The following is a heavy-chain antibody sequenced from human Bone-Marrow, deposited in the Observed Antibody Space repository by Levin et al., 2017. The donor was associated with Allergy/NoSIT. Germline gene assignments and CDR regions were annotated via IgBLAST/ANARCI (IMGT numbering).Heavy chain of an antibody. CDR1: GGSIRSGGYY. V-gene: IGHV4-31*03. CDR3: ARDRHYDFWSGYSIEHAFDI. CDR2: IYYSGST. D-gene: IGHD3-3*01. Sequence: SQTLSLTCTVSGGSIRSGGYYWSWIRQHPGKGLEWIGYIYYSGSTYYNPSLKSRVTISVDTSKNQFSLKLSSVTAADTAVYYCARDRHYDFWSGYSIEHAFDIWGQGTMVTVSS. J-gene: IGHJ3*02.